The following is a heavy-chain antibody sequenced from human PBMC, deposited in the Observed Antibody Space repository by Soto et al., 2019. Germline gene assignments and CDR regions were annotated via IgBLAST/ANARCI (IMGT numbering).Heavy chain of an antibody. CDR2: IFDSGNA. CDR1: GGSINSYC. D-gene: IGHD4-17*01. Sequence: QVQLQESGPGLVKPSETLSLTCTVSGGSINSYCWSWIRQPPGKGLEWIVYIFDSGNANYNPSLKGRVTVSVDTSKNQFSLILTSVTAADTAVYCCARHRRTTVAKFYFDNWGQGALVTVSS. J-gene: IGHJ4*02. CDR3: ARHRRTTVAKFYFDN. V-gene: IGHV4-59*08.